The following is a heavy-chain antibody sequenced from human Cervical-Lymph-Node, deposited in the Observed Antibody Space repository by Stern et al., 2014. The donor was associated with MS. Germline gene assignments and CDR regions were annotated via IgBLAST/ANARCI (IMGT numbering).Heavy chain of an antibody. V-gene: IGHV3-7*04. CDR2: IKQDGSAQ. J-gene: IGHJ4*02. CDR1: GYTFSNYW. CDR3: VRGGGFGGNSGYWVFDY. Sequence: EVQLVESGGGLVQPGGSLRLSFAVSGYTFSNYWMRLVLQAPGKGPEWVAHIKQDGSAQYYVDSVKGRIAISRDNAKNSLFLQMNSLRVEDTAGYYCVRGGGFGGNSGYWVFDYWGQGTLVTVSS. D-gene: IGHD4-23*01.